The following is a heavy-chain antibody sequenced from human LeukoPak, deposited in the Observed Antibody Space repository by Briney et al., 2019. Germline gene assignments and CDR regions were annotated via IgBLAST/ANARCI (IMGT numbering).Heavy chain of an antibody. Sequence: QSGGSLRLSCAASGFSVSSNYMSWVRQAPGKGLEWVSVIYSGGNTYYADSVKGRFTISRDNSKNTLYLQMNSLRAEDTAVYYCARVGYYDSSGYYSPFDYWGQGTLVTVSS. CDR2: IYSGGNT. D-gene: IGHD3-22*01. J-gene: IGHJ4*02. CDR1: GFSVSSNY. CDR3: ARVGYYDSSGYYSPFDY. V-gene: IGHV3-66*01.